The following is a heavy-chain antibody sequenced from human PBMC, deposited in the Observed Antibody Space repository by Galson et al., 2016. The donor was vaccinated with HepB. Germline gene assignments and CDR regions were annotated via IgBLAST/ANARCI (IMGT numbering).Heavy chain of an antibody. Sequence: QSGAEVKKPGESLVISCKASGYTFSNYWIAWVRQMPGKGLEWMGIIFPGDSDTRYSPSFQGQVTFSADTSINTVYVQWSSLPASDSALYFCARMNNPISTGYVEERGWLDPWGQGTLVTVSS. CDR1: GYTFSNYW. D-gene: IGHD3-9*01. J-gene: IGHJ5*02. V-gene: IGHV5-51*01. CDR3: ARMNNPISTGYVEERGWLDP. CDR2: IFPGDSDT.